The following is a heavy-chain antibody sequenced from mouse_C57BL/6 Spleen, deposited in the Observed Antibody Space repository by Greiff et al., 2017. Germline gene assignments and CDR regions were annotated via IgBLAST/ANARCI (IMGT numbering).Heavy chain of an antibody. CDR2: IDPENGDT. J-gene: IGHJ4*01. V-gene: IGHV14-4*01. D-gene: IGHD1-1*01. Sequence: EVKLQESGAELVRPGASVKLSCTASGFNIKDDYMHWVKQRPEQGLEWIGWIDPENGDTEYASKFQGKATITADTSSNTAYLQLSSLTSEDTAVYYCTTGTTVVAPYAMDYWGQGTSVTVSS. CDR3: TTGTTVVAPYAMDY. CDR1: GFNIKDDY.